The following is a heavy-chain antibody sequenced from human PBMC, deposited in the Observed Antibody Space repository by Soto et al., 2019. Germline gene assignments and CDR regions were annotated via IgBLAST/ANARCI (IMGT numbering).Heavy chain of an antibody. CDR1: GFTVSSNY. D-gene: IGHD3-22*01. CDR3: ARAADSSGYLSYWYFDL. Sequence: EVQLVETGGGLIQPGGSLRLSCAASGFTVSSNYMSWVRQAPGKGLEWVSVIYSGGSTYYADSVKGRFTISRDNSKHSLYLQMNSLRAEDTAVYYCARAADSSGYLSYWYFDLWGRGTLVTVSS. V-gene: IGHV3-53*02. J-gene: IGHJ2*01. CDR2: IYSGGST.